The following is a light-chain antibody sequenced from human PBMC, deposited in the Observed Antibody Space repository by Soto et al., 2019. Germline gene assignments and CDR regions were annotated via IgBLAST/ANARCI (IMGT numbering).Light chain of an antibody. V-gene: IGLV2-14*01. Sequence: QSALTQPASVSGSPGQSITISCTGTSSYIRGYNYVSWYQQHPGKAPKLMIYEVSNRPSGVSDRFSGSKSGTTASLTISGLQADDEGDYYCSSYTSSSTYVFGTGTKVTVL. J-gene: IGLJ1*01. CDR3: SSYTSSSTYV. CDR2: EVS. CDR1: SSYIRGYNY.